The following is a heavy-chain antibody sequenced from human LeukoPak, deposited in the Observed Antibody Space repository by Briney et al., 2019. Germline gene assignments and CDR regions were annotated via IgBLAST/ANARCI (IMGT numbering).Heavy chain of an antibody. CDR1: GYTFTSYD. V-gene: IGHV1-8*01. J-gene: IGHJ6*02. CDR2: MNPNSGNT. D-gene: IGHD4-17*01. CDR3: ARGRNDCGNYYYYGMDV. Sequence: GASVKVSYKASGYTFTSYDINWVRQATGQGLEWMGWMNPNSGNTGYAQKFQGRVTMTRNTSISTAYMELSSLRSEDTAVYYCARGRNDCGNYYYYGMDVWGQGTTVTVSS.